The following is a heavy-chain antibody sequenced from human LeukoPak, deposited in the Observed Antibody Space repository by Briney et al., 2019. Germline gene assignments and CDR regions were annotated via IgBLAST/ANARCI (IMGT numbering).Heavy chain of an antibody. D-gene: IGHD3-10*01. CDR3: AKGSGNGYGSGPFDY. J-gene: IGHJ4*02. V-gene: IGHV3-23*01. Sequence: GGSLRLSCAASGFTFSSYSMNWVRQAPGKGLEWVSAISTSGSETHYADSVKGRFTIARDNSKNTMSLQMSSLRAEDTALYYCAKGSGNGYGSGPFDYWGQGTLVTVSS. CDR2: ISTSGSET. CDR1: GFTFSSYS.